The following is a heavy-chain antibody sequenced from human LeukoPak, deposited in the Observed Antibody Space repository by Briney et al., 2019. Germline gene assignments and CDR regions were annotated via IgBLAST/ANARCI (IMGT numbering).Heavy chain of an antibody. V-gene: IGHV3-48*03. D-gene: IGHD5-12*01. CDR2: ISSSGSTI. CDR1: GFTFSSYE. Sequence: GGSLRLSCAASGFTFSSYEMNWVRQAPGKGLEWVSYISSSGSTIYYADSVKGRFTISRGNAKNSLYLQMNSLRAEDTAVYYCARDGEYSGYEPEAFDIWAKGQWSPSLQ. CDR3: ARDGEYSGYEPEAFDI. J-gene: IGHJ3*02.